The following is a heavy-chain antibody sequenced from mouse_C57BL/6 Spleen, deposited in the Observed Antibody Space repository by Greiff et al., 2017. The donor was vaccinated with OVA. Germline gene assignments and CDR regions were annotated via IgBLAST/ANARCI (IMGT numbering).Heavy chain of an antibody. D-gene: IGHD1-1*01. V-gene: IGHV5-4*01. CDR3: AREFITTVGETPYFGV. J-gene: IGHJ1*03. Sequence: EVQLVESGGGLVKPGGSLKLSCAASGFTFSSYAMSWVRQTPEQSLEWVATISDGGSYTYYTDNVKGRFTISRDNATNNLYLQMSHLKSEDTAMDYCAREFITTVGETPYFGVWGTGTTVTVSS. CDR2: ISDGGSYT. CDR1: GFTFSSYA.